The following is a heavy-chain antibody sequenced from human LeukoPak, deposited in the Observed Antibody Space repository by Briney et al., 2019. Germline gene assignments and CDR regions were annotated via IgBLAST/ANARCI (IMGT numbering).Heavy chain of an antibody. CDR1: GFRFSGYE. Sequence: PGGSLRLSCAASGFRFSGYEVNWVRQAPGKGLEWVSHITSGSTIHYADSVKGRFTISRGNANNSLYLQMNSLRAEDTAVYYCARGFGYWGQGTLVTVS. J-gene: IGHJ4*02. CDR3: ARGFGY. CDR2: ITSGSTI. V-gene: IGHV3-48*03.